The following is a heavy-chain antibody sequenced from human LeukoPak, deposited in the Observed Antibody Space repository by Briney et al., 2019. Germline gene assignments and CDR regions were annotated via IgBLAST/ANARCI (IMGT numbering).Heavy chain of an antibody. CDR2: IYPGDSDT. CDR3: ARLNGAYSGYGPVDY. J-gene: IGHJ4*02. CDR1: GYSFTSYW. V-gene: IGHV5-51*01. D-gene: IGHD5-12*01. Sequence: PGESLKISCKGSGYSFTSYWIGWVRPMPGKGLEWMGIIYPGDSDTRYSPSFQGQVTISVDKSISTAYLQWSSLKASDTAMYYCARLNGAYSGYGPVDYWGQGTLVTVSS.